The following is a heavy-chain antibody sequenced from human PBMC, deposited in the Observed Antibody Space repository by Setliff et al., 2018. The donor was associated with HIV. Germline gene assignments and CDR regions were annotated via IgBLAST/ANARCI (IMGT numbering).Heavy chain of an antibody. CDR3: AKVMSITMVRGALGN. CDR2: INPRSGST. D-gene: IGHD3-10*01. CDR1: GYTFSSNY. Sequence: GASVKVSCKASGYTFSSNYIHWVRQAPGQGLEWMGLINPRSGSTNYAQKFQDRVTMTSDTSTRTVYMELSSLRSDDTAVYYCAKVMSITMVRGALGNWGQGTLVTVSS. J-gene: IGHJ4*02. V-gene: IGHV1-46*01.